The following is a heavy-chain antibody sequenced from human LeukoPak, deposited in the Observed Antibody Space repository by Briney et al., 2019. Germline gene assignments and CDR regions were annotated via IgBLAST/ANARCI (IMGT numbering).Heavy chain of an antibody. V-gene: IGHV4-59*01. Sequence: SETLSLTCTVSGGSISSYYWSWIRQPPGKGLEWLGYIYCSGSTNYNPSLKSRVTISVDTSKNQFSLKLSSVTAADTAVYYCARTTMTYSSGWYYFDYWGKGTLVTVSS. CDR2: IYCSGST. CDR1: GGSISSYY. D-gene: IGHD6-19*01. CDR3: ARTTMTYSSGWYYFDY. J-gene: IGHJ4*02.